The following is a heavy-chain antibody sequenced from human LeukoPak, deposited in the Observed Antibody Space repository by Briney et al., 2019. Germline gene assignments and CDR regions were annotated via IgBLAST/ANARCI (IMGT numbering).Heavy chain of an antibody. Sequence: GGSLRLSCAASGFTVSRNYMSWVRQAPGKGLEWVSVIYSGGSTYYADSVKGRFTISRDNSKNTLYLQMNSLRAEDSAVYYCARLDRDYFDYWGQGTLVTVSS. J-gene: IGHJ4*02. CDR1: GFTVSRNY. V-gene: IGHV3-53*01. CDR2: IYSGGST. CDR3: ARLDRDYFDY.